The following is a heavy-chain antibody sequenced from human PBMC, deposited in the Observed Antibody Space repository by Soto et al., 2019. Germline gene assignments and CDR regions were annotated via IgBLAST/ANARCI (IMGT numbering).Heavy chain of an antibody. CDR3: ARDILSGGAYPDS. Sequence: GGSLRLSCAASGFTFSTYTMNWVRQAPGKGLEWVSSISSGSSYIYYAGSVKGRFTISRDNAKNSLFLQMNSLRADDTAVYYCARDILSGGAYPDSWGQGTKVTVSS. V-gene: IGHV3-21*01. CDR1: GFTFSTYT. D-gene: IGHD3-10*01. CDR2: ISSGSSYI. J-gene: IGHJ5*01.